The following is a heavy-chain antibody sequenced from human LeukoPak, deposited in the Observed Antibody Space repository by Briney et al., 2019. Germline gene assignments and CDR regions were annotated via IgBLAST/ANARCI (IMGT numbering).Heavy chain of an antibody. Sequence: SQTLSLTCSVSGGSFSSSSYYWSWIRQPAGKGLEWIGRIHTSGSTNYNPSLKSRVPISADTSKNQFFLKLSSVTAADAAVYYCTTGGGYDAFGIWGQGTMVTVSS. J-gene: IGHJ3*02. CDR1: GGSFSSSSYY. CDR2: IHTSGST. D-gene: IGHD3-16*01. CDR3: TTGGGYDAFGI. V-gene: IGHV4-61*02.